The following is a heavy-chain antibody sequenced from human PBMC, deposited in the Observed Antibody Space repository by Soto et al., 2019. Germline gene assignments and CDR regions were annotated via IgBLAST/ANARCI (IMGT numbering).Heavy chain of an antibody. Sequence: QVQLVESGGGVVQPGRSVRLSCAASGFTFSSYGMHWVRQAPGKGLEWVAVISYDGSNKYYADSVKGRFTISRDNSKNTLYLQMNSLRAEDTAVYYCAKDLDTAMVIPPSWGQVTLVTVSS. CDR3: AKDLDTAMVIPPS. CDR2: ISYDGSNK. D-gene: IGHD5-18*01. J-gene: IGHJ5*02. CDR1: GFTFSSYG. V-gene: IGHV3-30*18.